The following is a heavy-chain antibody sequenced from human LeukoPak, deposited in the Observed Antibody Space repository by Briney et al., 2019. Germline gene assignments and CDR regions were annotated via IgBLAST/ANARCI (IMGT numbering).Heavy chain of an antibody. CDR3: ATTLTRDSSGSYGALDY. Sequence: GGSLRLSCAASGFTFSTNSMNWVRQAPGKGLEWVSSISDISDYIYYADSVKGRFTISRDNGKNSLYLQLNSLRVEDTAVYYCATTLTRDSSGSYGALDYWGQGALVTVSS. D-gene: IGHD6-19*01. J-gene: IGHJ4*02. CDR2: ISDISDYI. CDR1: GFTFSTNS. V-gene: IGHV3-21*01.